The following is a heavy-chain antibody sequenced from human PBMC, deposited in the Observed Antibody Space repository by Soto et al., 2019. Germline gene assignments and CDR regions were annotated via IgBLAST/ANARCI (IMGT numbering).Heavy chain of an antibody. V-gene: IGHV3-23*01. D-gene: IGHD4-4*01. J-gene: IGHJ4*02. CDR2: ISGSGGST. Sequence: GGSLRLSCAASGFTFSSYAMSWVRQAPGKGLEWVSAISGSGGSTYYADSVKGRFTISRDNSKNTPYLQMNSLRAEDTAVYYCAKADDYSNYPGVPIDYWGQGTLVTVSS. CDR3: AKADDYSNYPGVPIDY. CDR1: GFTFSSYA.